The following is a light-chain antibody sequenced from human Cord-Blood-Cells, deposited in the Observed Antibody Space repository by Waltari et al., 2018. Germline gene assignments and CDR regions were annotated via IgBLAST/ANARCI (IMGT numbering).Light chain of an antibody. CDR3: QQSYSTHT. Sequence: DIQMTQSPSSLSASVGDRVTITCRESQSISSYLNWYQQKPGKAPKLLIYAASSLQSGVPARFSGSGSGTDFTLTISSLQPEDFATYYCQQSYSTHTFGQGTKLEIK. CDR2: AAS. V-gene: IGKV1-39*01. CDR1: QSISSY. J-gene: IGKJ2*01.